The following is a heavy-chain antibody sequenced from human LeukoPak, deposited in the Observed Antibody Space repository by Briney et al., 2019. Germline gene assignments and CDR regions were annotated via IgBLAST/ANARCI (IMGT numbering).Heavy chain of an antibody. Sequence: GSLRLSCAASGFTVSSNYMSWIRQPPGKGLEWIGEINHSGSTNYNPSLKSRVTISVDTSKNQFSLKLSSVTAADTAVYYCARGGGYGWVTLVYYYYMDVWGKGTTVTVSS. D-gene: IGHD3-16*01. CDR1: GFTVSSNY. CDR3: ARGGGYGWVTLVYYYYMDV. CDR2: INHSGST. J-gene: IGHJ6*03. V-gene: IGHV4-34*01.